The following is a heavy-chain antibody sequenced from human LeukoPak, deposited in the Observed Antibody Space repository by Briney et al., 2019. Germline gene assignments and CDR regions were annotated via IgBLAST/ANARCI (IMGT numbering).Heavy chain of an antibody. CDR3: ARYRGSGGQRLDY. J-gene: IGHJ4*02. D-gene: IGHD3-16*01. Sequence: GGSLRLSCAASGFTFSSYWMSWVRQAPGKGLEWVANIKQDGSEKYYVDSVKGRFTISRDNAKNSLYLQMNSLRAEDTAVYYCARYRGSGGQRLDYWGQGTLVTVSS. CDR2: IKQDGSEK. CDR1: GFTFSSYW. V-gene: IGHV3-7*01.